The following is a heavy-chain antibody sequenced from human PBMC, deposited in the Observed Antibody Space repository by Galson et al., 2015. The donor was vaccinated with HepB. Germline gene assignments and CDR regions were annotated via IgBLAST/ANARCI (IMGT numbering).Heavy chain of an antibody. Sequence: SGAEVKKPGESLRISCKGSGYSFTSYWISWVRQMPGKGLEWMGRIDPSDSYTNYSPSFQGHVTISADKSISTAYLQWSSLKASDTAMYYCARHVADKRNYYYYGMDVWGQGTTVTVSS. CDR1: GYSFTSYW. CDR3: ARHVADKRNYYYYGMDV. J-gene: IGHJ6*02. V-gene: IGHV5-10-1*01. D-gene: IGHD1-1*01. CDR2: IDPSDSYT.